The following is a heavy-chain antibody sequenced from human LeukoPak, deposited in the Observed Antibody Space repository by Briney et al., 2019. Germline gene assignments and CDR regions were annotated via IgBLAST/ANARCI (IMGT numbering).Heavy chain of an antibody. D-gene: IGHD4-23*01. CDR2: ISWNSGSI. CDR3: AKEQTPYYGGIYGMDV. Sequence: QAGGSLRLSCAASGLTFSSYAMHWVRQAPGKGLEWVSGISWNSGSIGYADSVKGRFTISRDNAKNSLYLQMNSLRAEDTALYYCAKEQTPYYGGIYGMDVWGQGTTVTVSS. V-gene: IGHV3-9*01. CDR1: GLTFSSYA. J-gene: IGHJ6*02.